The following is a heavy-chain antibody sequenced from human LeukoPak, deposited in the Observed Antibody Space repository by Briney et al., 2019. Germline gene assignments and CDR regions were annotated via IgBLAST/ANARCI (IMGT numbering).Heavy chain of an antibody. CDR1: GFTFSSYA. CDR2: ISGSGGST. CDR3: AKTPIIAAAGTHYFDY. Sequence: GGSLRLSCAASGFTFSSYAMSWVRQAPGKGLEWVSAISGSGGSTYYADSVKGRFTISRDNSKNTLYLQMNSLRAEDTAVYYCAKTPIIAAAGTHYFDYWGQGTLVTVSS. V-gene: IGHV3-23*01. J-gene: IGHJ4*02. D-gene: IGHD6-13*01.